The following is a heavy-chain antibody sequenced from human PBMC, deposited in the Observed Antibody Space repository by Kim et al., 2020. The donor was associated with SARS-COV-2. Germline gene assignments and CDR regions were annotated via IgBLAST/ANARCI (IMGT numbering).Heavy chain of an antibody. CDR3: ARQGRIGSGSPDY. J-gene: IGHJ4*02. Sequence: NYSPSFQGHVTISADKSISTAYLQWSSLKASDTAMYYCARQGRIGSGSPDYWGQGTLVTVSS. D-gene: IGHD6-19*01. V-gene: IGHV5-10-1*01.